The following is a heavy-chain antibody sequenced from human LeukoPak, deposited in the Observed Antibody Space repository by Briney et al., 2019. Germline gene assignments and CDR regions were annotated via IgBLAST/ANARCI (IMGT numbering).Heavy chain of an antibody. J-gene: IGHJ4*02. CDR1: GYTFTGYY. V-gene: IGHV1-18*04. CDR2: ISAYNGNT. D-gene: IGHD4-23*01. Sequence: ASVKVSCKASGYTFTGYYMHWVRQAPGQGLEWMGWISAYNGNTNYAQKLQGRVTMTTDTSTSTAYMELRSLRSDDTAVYYCARGSSYTAVYDYWGQGTLVTVSS. CDR3: ARGSSYTAVYDY.